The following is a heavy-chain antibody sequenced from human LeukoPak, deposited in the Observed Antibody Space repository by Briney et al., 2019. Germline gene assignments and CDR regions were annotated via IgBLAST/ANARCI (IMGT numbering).Heavy chain of an antibody. CDR2: INTDNGHT. J-gene: IGHJ6*03. CDR1: GYTFTNYA. Sequence: ASVKVSRKAAGYTFTNYAIHWVRQAPGQSFEWMGWINTDNGHTKYSQVFQGRISITRDTSATTAYLELSSLRSEDMALYYCARGRGSSNTTREFYYYYYMDVWGTGTTVIVSS. D-gene: IGHD3-10*01. V-gene: IGHV1-3*03. CDR3: ARGRGSSNTTREFYYYYYMDV.